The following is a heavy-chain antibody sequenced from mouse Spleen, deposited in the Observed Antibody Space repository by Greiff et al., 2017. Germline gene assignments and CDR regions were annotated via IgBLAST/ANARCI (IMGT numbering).Heavy chain of an antibody. J-gene: IGHJ2*01. CDR2: ISSGSSTI. V-gene: IGHV5-17*01. Sequence: EVKVVESGGGLVKPGGSLKLSCAASGFTFSDYGMHWVRQAPEKGLEWVAYISSGSSTIYYADTVKGRFTISRDNAKNTLFLQMTSLRSEDTAMYYCARGGYYYGSRDFFDYWGQGTTLTVSS. CDR3: ARGGYYYGSRDFFDY. CDR1: GFTFSDYG. D-gene: IGHD1-1*01.